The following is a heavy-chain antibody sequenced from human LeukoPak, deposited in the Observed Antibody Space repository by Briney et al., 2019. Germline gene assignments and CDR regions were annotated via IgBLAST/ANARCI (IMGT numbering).Heavy chain of an antibody. J-gene: IGHJ6*02. Sequence: SVKVSCKASGGTFSSYAISWVRQAPGQGLEWMGGIIPIFGTANYAQKFQGRVTITADESTSTAYMELSSLRSEDTAVYYCARDYYYDSSGYYYIPHTQNYYYYYGMDVWGQGTTVTVSS. D-gene: IGHD3-22*01. CDR2: IIPIFGTA. CDR1: GGTFSSYA. V-gene: IGHV1-69*13. CDR3: ARDYYYDSSGYYYIPHTQNYYYYYGMDV.